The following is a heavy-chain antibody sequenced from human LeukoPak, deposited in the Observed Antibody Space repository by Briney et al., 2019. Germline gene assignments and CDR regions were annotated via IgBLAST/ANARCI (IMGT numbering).Heavy chain of an antibody. D-gene: IGHD3-22*01. CDR1: GFTFSSYS. J-gene: IGHJ4*02. V-gene: IGHV3-21*01. CDR3: AKGYHDSGVSWTPSDY. Sequence: GGSLRLSCAASGFTFSSYSMNWVRQAPGKGLEWVSCISSRSTYTYYADSVKGRFTSSRDNAKNSLYLQMNSLRAEDTAVYYCAKGYHDSGVSWTPSDYWGQGTLVTASS. CDR2: ISSRSTYT.